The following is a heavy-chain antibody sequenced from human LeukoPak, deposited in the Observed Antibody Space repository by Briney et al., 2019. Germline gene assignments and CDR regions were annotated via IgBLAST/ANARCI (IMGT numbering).Heavy chain of an antibody. Sequence: GGSLRLSCAASGFTFSSYSMNWVRQAPGKGLEWVSSISSSSSYIYYADSVKGRFTISRDNAKNSLYLQMNSLRAEDTAVYYCARDLLDNWFDPWGQGTQVIVSP. D-gene: IGHD3-10*01. CDR1: GFTFSSYS. CDR2: ISSSSSYI. CDR3: ARDLLDNWFDP. V-gene: IGHV3-21*01. J-gene: IGHJ5*02.